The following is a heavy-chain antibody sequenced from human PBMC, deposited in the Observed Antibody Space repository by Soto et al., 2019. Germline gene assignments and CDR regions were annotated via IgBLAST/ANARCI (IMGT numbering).Heavy chain of an antibody. J-gene: IGHJ6*02. V-gene: IGHV4-30-4*01. Sequence: SETLSLTCTVSGGSISSGDYYWSWIRQPPGKGLEWIGYIYYSGSTYYNPSLKSRVTISVDTSKNQFSLKLSSVTAADTAVYYCARGEPYYYYGMDVWGQGTTVTVPS. D-gene: IGHD1-1*01. CDR1: GGSISSGDYY. CDR3: ARGEPYYYYGMDV. CDR2: IYYSGST.